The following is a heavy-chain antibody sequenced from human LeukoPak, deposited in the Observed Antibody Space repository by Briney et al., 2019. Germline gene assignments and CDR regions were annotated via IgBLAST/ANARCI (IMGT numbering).Heavy chain of an antibody. Sequence: GGSLRLSCAASGFTFSNAWMSWVRQAPGKGLEWVGRIKSKTDGGTTDYAAPVKGRFTISRDDSKNTLYLQMNSLKTGDTAVYYCTRYYDSSSLDYWGQGTLVTVSS. CDR2: IKSKTDGGTT. CDR3: TRYYDSSSLDY. CDR1: GFTFSNAW. D-gene: IGHD3-22*01. J-gene: IGHJ4*02. V-gene: IGHV3-15*01.